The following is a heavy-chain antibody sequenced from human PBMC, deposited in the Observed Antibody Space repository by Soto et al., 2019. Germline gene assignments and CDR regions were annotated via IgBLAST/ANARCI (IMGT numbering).Heavy chain of an antibody. CDR3: AKDLQSYGDYDYYCYGMDV. Sequence: QVQLVDSGGGEVQPGRSLTISCAASGFTFSTYGVHWVRQTPGKGLEWVAVISYDGTNKFYSDSVKGRFTISRDNFKNTLTLQMNSLRADDTAVYSCAKDLQSYGDYDYYCYGMDVWGLGTRVTVSS. V-gene: IGHV3-30*18. CDR1: GFTFSTYG. J-gene: IGHJ6*02. D-gene: IGHD4-17*01. CDR2: ISYDGTNK.